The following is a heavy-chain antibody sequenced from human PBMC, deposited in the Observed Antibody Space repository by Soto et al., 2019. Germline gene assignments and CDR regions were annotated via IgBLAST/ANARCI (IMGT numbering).Heavy chain of an antibody. D-gene: IGHD3-22*01. V-gene: IGHV4-59*01. CDR1: GGSISSYD. J-gene: IGHJ4*02. CDR3: ARDYYDSSGYYYFFDY. Sequence: AILSLTFTVSGGSISSYDWSWIRQPPGKGLEWIGYIYYSGSTNYNPSLKSRVTISVDTSKNQFSLKLSSVTAADTAVYYCARDYYDSSGYYYFFDYWGQGTLVTVSS. CDR2: IYYSGST.